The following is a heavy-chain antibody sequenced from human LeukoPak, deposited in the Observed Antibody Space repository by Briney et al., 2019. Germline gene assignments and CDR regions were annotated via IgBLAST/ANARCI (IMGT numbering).Heavy chain of an antibody. Sequence: GGSLRLSCAASGLTFNNSWMHWVRQVPGKGLVWVSRMYGDMRDISYADSVKGRFTISRDNAKNTVYLQMNSLRGEDTAVYYCARDLGLRGSTWGQGTLVTVSS. D-gene: IGHD5-12*01. CDR3: ARDLGLRGST. CDR2: MYGDMRDI. V-gene: IGHV3-74*01. CDR1: GLTFNNSW. J-gene: IGHJ5*02.